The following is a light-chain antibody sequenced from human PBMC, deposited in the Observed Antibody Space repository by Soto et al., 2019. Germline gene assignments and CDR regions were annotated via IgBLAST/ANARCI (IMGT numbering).Light chain of an antibody. CDR1: QSVFNNH. CDR3: QQYGSPPYT. V-gene: IGKV3-20*01. CDR2: GAS. Sequence: EIVLTQSPGTLSLSPGERATLSCRASQSVFNNHIGWYQQKPGQAPRRLIFGASFRATGIPDRFSGSGSGTDFTLTISRLEPEDSAVYYCQQYGSPPYTFGQGTKLEI. J-gene: IGKJ2*01.